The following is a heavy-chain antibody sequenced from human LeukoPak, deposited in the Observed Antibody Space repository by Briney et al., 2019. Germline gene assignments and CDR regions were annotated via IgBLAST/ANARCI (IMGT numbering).Heavy chain of an antibody. CDR3: ARDEGEWESCNY. CDR2: ISAYTGKT. D-gene: IGHD1-26*01. Sequence: ASVKVSCQTSGYTFSNYGIMWVRQAPGQGLEWMGWISAYTGKTKYVEKYEGRVTFTTDSSTNTAYMEMRRLTIDDTAVYYCARDEGEWESCNYWGQGTQVIVSS. V-gene: IGHV1-18*01. J-gene: IGHJ4*02. CDR1: GYTFSNYG.